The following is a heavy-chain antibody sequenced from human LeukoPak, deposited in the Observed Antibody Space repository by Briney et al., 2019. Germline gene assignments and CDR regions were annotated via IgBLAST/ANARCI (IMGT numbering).Heavy chain of an antibody. D-gene: IGHD2-15*01. V-gene: IGHV3-9*01. CDR3: AKDLGYCSGGSCSAPLYGMDV. Sequence: SLRLSCAASGFTFDDYAMHWVRQAPGKGLEWVSGISWNSGSIGYADSVKGRFTISRDNAKNSLYLQMNSLRAEDTALYYCAKDLGYCSGGSCSAPLYGMDVWGQGTTVTVSS. CDR1: GFTFDDYA. CDR2: ISWNSGSI. J-gene: IGHJ6*02.